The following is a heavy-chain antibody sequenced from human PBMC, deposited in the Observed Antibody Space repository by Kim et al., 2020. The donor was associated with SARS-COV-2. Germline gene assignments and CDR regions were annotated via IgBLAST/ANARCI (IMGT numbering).Heavy chain of an antibody. CDR3: ARVSSPYSSRGSFDY. D-gene: IGHD6-19*01. Sequence: GRSLRLSCAASGFTFSIHAMHWVRQTPGKGLEWVSVTSYDGTNKYADSVKGRFTISRDNSKNTLYLQMNSLRTEDTAVYYCARVSSPYSSRGSFDYWGQGTLVTVSS. V-gene: IGHV3-30*04. CDR1: GFTFSIHA. J-gene: IGHJ4*02. CDR2: TSYDGTNK.